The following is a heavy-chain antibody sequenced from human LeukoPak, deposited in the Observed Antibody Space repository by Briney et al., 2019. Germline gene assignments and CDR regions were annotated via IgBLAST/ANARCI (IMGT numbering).Heavy chain of an antibody. CDR2: VYHSGST. CDR3: ARDGRGPTRESLDY. J-gene: IGHJ4*02. D-gene: IGHD3-10*01. CDR1: GGSISSSNW. V-gene: IGHV4-4*02. Sequence: PSETLSLTCAVSGGSISSSNWWSWVRQPPGKGLEWIGEVYHSGSTNYNPSLKSRVTISVDTSKNQFSLKLSSVTAADTAVYYCARDGRGPTRESLDYWGQGTLVTVSS.